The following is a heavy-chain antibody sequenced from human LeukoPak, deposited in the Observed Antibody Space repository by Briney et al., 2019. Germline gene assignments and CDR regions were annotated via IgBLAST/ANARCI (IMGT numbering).Heavy chain of an antibody. D-gene: IGHD3-22*01. J-gene: IGHJ4*02. Sequence: AGSLRLSCVASGFSLSSYSINWVRQAPGKGLEWVSYISGGADPIYYADSVKGRFTISRDIGKNSLYLQMNSLRVEDTAVYYCARDRRYSDSGYFYYDYWGQGALVTVSS. CDR1: GFSLSSYS. CDR3: ARDRRYSDSGYFYYDY. V-gene: IGHV3-48*01. CDR2: ISGGADPI.